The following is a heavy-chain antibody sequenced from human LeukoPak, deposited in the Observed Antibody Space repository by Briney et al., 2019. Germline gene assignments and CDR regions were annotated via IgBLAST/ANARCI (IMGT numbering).Heavy chain of an antibody. D-gene: IGHD3-16*01. V-gene: IGHV3-23*01. Sequence: GGSLRLSCAASGFTFSTYAMSWVRQAPGKGLKWVSDISGSGVNTYYADSVKGRFTISRDNSKNTLYLEMNSLRAEDTAVYYCAKKWGAYFDYWGQGTLVTVSS. CDR3: AKKWGAYFDY. J-gene: IGHJ4*02. CDR2: ISGSGVNT. CDR1: GFTFSTYA.